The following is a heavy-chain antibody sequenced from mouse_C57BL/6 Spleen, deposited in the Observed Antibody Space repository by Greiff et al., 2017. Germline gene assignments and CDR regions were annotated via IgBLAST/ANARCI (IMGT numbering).Heavy chain of an antibody. J-gene: IGHJ4*01. CDR2: IYPGDGDT. D-gene: IGHD4-1*01. V-gene: IGHV1-82*01. CDR3: ARLANWGGYAMDY. Sequence: QVQLQQSGPELVKPGASVKISCKASGYAFRSSWMNWVKQRPGKGLEWIGRIYPGDGDTNYNGKVKGKATLTADKSSSTAYMQLSSLTSEDSAVYFCARLANWGGYAMDYWGQGTSVTVSS. CDR1: GYAFRSSW.